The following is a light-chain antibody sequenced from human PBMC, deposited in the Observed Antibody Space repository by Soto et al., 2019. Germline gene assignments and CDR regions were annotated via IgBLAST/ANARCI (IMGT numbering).Light chain of an antibody. CDR1: SSDVGSYNY. Sequence: QAVVTQPASVSGSPGQSIAISCTGTSSDVGSYNYVSWYQHHPGKAPKVMIYDVSSRPSGVSNRFSGSKSGNTASLTISGLQAEDEADYYCFSYTTISTYVFGTGTKLTVL. CDR2: DVS. CDR3: FSYTTISTYV. V-gene: IGLV2-14*03. J-gene: IGLJ1*01.